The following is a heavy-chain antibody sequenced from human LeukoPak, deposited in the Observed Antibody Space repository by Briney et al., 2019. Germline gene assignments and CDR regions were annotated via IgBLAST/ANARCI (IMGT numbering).Heavy chain of an antibody. D-gene: IGHD1-1*01. CDR2: IYYSGST. J-gene: IGHJ5*02. V-gene: IGHV4-61*01. Sequence: PSETLSLTCTVSGGSVSSGNYYWSWIRQPPGKGLEWIGYIYYSGSTNYNPSLKSRVTISVDTSKNQFSLKLSSVTAADTAVYYCARDLNWNAGQFDPWGQGTLVTVSS. CDR1: GGSVSSGNYY. CDR3: ARDLNWNAGQFDP.